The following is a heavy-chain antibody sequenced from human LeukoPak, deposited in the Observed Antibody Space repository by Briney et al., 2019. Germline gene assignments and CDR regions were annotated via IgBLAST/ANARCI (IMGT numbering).Heavy chain of an antibody. J-gene: IGHJ6*03. D-gene: IGHD3-10*01. CDR3: ARARSFTMVRGVIRTPLYYYYYYMDV. CDR2: ISAYNGNT. CDR1: GYTFTSYG. Sequence: ASVRVSCKASGYTFTSYGISWVRQAPGQGLEWMGWISAYNGNTNYAQKLQGRVTMTTDTSTSTAYMELSSLRSEDTAVYYCARARSFTMVRGVIRTPLYYYYYYMDVWGKGTTVTISS. V-gene: IGHV1-18*01.